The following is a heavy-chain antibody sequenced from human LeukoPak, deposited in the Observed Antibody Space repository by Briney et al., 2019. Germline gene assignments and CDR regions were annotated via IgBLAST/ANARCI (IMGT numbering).Heavy chain of an antibody. D-gene: IGHD2-2*01. Sequence: GSLRLSCAASGFPFSSYEMNWVRQAPGKGLEWVSYISSSGSTIYYADSVKGRFTISRDNAKNSLYLQMNSLRAEDTAVYYCARDMIPAAIYYYYYGMDVWGQGTTVTVSS. CDR3: ARDMIPAAIYYYYYGMDV. V-gene: IGHV3-48*03. CDR2: ISSSGSTI. CDR1: GFPFSSYE. J-gene: IGHJ6*02.